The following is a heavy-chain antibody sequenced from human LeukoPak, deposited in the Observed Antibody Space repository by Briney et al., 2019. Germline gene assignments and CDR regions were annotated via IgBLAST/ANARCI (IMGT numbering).Heavy chain of an antibody. Sequence: GGSLRLSCAASGFTFSSYWMSWVRQAPGKGLEWVATINQNGNEVNYVDSVNGRFTISRDNARNSVSLQMSGLRAEDTAVYYCARGVIIAVTSYDYWGQGTLGTVSS. CDR3: ARGVIIAVTSYDY. V-gene: IGHV3-7*01. D-gene: IGHD6-19*01. J-gene: IGHJ4*02. CDR1: GFTFSSYW. CDR2: INQNGNEV.